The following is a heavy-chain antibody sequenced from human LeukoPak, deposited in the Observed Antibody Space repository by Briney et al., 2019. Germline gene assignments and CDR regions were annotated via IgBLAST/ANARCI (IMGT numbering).Heavy chain of an antibody. Sequence: SETLSLTCTVSGGSISSYYWSWIRQPPGKGLEWIGYIYYSGSTNYNPSLKSRVTISVDTSKNQFSLKLSSVTAADTAVYYCARDYGSGSYRDYWGQGTLVTVSS. V-gene: IGHV4-59*01. CDR1: GGSISSYY. CDR3: ARDYGSGSYRDY. CDR2: IYYSGST. J-gene: IGHJ4*02. D-gene: IGHD3-10*01.